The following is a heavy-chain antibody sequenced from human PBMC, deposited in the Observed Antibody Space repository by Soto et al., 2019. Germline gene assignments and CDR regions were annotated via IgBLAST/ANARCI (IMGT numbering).Heavy chain of an antibody. D-gene: IGHD3-9*01. CDR3: ARDSFDILTGYPTPGWFDP. CDR2: VIPIFGTA. V-gene: IGHV1-69*13. Sequence: SVKVSCKASGGTFSSYAISWVRQAPGQGLEWMGGVIPIFGTANYAQKFQGRVTITADESTSTAYMELSSLRSEDTAVYYCARDSFDILTGYPTPGWFDPWGQGTLVTVSS. CDR1: GGTFSSYA. J-gene: IGHJ5*02.